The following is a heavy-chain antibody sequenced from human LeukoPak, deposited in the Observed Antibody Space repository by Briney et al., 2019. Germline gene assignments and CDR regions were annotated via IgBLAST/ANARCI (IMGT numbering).Heavy chain of an antibody. J-gene: IGHJ4*02. Sequence: GASVKVSCKASGYTFSSYAISWVRQAPGQGLEWMGWISTYNGNTNYAQKLQGRVTMTTNKSTSSAYMELRSLRSDDTAVYYCARDGHGDYGGDYWGQGTLVTVSS. D-gene: IGHD4-17*01. V-gene: IGHV1-18*01. CDR2: ISTYNGNT. CDR1: GYTFSSYA. CDR3: ARDGHGDYGGDY.